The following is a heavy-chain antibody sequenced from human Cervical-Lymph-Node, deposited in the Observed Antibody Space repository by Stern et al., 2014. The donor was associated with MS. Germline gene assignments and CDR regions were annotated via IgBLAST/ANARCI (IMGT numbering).Heavy chain of an antibody. Sequence: SGPTLVKPTQTVTLTCTLSGFSVATAGVGVGWIRQPPGKALEWLALIFWDADKLYSPSLKNRLTIIKDTSKNQVVLTMTNVDPVDTATYYCAHSRVKYCRGGTCYSSLFDYWGQGTLVTVSS. CDR3: AHSRVKYCRGGTCYSSLFDY. CDR1: GFSVATAGVG. J-gene: IGHJ4*02. CDR2: IFWDADK. V-gene: IGHV2-5*02. D-gene: IGHD2-15*01.